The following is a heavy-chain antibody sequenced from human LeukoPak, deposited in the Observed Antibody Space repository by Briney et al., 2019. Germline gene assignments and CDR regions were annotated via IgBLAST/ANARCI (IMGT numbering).Heavy chain of an antibody. J-gene: IGHJ4*02. D-gene: IGHD2-2*01. V-gene: IGHV3-30*01. CDR2: ISYDGSNK. CDR3: ARDVCSSTSCYFFDY. Sequence: HPGGSLRLSCAASGFTFSSYAMHWVRQAPGKGLEWVAVISYDGSNKYYADSVKGRFTMSRDNSKNTLYLQMNSLRAEDTAVYYCARDVCSSTSCYFFDYWGQGTLVTVSS. CDR1: GFTFSSYA.